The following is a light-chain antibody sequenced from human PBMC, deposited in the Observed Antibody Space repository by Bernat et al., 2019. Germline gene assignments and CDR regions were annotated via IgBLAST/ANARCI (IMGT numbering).Light chain of an antibody. V-gene: IGLV6-57*04. CDR2: EDN. Sequence: NFMLTQPHAVSESPGKTVTISGTRSSGSIASNYVQGYQQRPGSAPTTVIYEDNQRPSGVPDRFSGSIDSSSNSASLTISGLKTEDEADYYCQSYDSSNQVFGGGTKLTVL. CDR1: SGSIASNY. J-gene: IGLJ3*02. CDR3: QSYDSSNQV.